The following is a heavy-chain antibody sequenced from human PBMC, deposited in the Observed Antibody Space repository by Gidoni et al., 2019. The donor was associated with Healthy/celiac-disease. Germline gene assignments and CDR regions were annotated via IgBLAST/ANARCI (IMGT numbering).Heavy chain of an antibody. CDR2: ISGDKSYT. Sequence: QVQLVESGGGLVKPEGSLRLSCAASGFTFSDFYMSWSRQAPGKGLEYISYISGDKSYTNYADSVKGRFTISRDNAKNSLYLQMNSLRVEDTAIYYCARVRDSSGWYNAFDTWGQGTLVTVSS. J-gene: IGHJ5*02. CDR3: ARVRDSSGWYNAFDT. D-gene: IGHD6-19*01. CDR1: GFTFSDFY. V-gene: IGHV3-11*05.